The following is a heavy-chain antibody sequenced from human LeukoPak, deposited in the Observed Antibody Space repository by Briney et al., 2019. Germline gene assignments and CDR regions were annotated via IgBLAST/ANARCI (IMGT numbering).Heavy chain of an antibody. J-gene: IGHJ4*02. D-gene: IGHD2-15*01. CDR3: TSRYCSGGSCHGYFDY. V-gene: IGHV3-15*07. CDR2: IKSKTDGGTT. CDR1: GFTFSNAW. Sequence: PGGSLRLSCAASGFTFSNAWMNWVRQAPGKGLEWVGRIKSKTDGGTTDYAAPVKGRLTISRDDSKNTLYLQMNSLKTEDTAVYYCTSRYCSGGSCHGYFDYWGQGTLVTVSS.